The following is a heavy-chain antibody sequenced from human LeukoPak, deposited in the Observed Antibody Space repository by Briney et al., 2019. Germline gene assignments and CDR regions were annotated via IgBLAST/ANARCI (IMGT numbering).Heavy chain of an antibody. CDR1: GFTFSDYY. CDR2: IRSSGSTI. J-gene: IGHJ5*02. Sequence: PGGSLRLSCAASGFTFSDYYMSWIRQAPGKGLEWVSYIRSSGSTIYYADSVKGRLTISRDNAKNSLYLQMNSLRAEDTAVYYCARAGDYVWGSYRHTRPDWFDPWGQGTLVTVSS. D-gene: IGHD3-16*02. CDR3: ARAGDYVWGSYRHTRPDWFDP. V-gene: IGHV3-11*04.